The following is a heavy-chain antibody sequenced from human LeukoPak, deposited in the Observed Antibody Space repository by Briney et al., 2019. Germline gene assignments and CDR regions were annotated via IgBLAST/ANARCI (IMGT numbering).Heavy chain of an antibody. CDR3: TTDVDLGWFGELLAAYYYYGMDV. V-gene: IGHV3-23*01. CDR2: ISGSGDKT. J-gene: IGHJ6*02. D-gene: IGHD3-10*01. Sequence: GGSLRLSCVGSGFTFASYSMSWVRQAPEKGLEWVSPISGSGDKTYYADSVKGRFTISRDNSKNTLSLQMDSLRTEDTAVYYCTTDVDLGWFGELLAAYYYYGMDVWGQGTTVTVSS. CDR1: GFTFASYS.